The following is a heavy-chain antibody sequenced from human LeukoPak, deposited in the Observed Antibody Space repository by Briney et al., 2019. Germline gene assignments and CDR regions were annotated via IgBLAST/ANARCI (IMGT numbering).Heavy chain of an antibody. CDR3: ARYSGFDLDAFDI. CDR2: INPSGGST. Sequence: ASVKVSCKASGYTFTSYYMHWVRQAPGQGLEWMGIINPSGGSTSYAQKFQGRVTMTRDMSTSTVYMELSSLRSDDTAVYYCARYSGFDLDAFDIWGQGTMVTVSS. D-gene: IGHD5-12*01. CDR1: GYTFTSYY. V-gene: IGHV1-46*03. J-gene: IGHJ3*02.